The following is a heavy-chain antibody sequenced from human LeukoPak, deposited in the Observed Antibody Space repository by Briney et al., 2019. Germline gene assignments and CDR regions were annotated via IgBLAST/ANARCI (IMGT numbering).Heavy chain of an antibody. CDR1: GFTFSDYY. D-gene: IGHD3-3*01. J-gene: IGHJ3*02. CDR2: ISSSGSTI. V-gene: IGHV3-11*01. Sequence: GGSLRLSCAASGFTFSDYYMSWIRQAPGKGLEWVSYISSSGSTIYYADSVKGRFTISRDNAKNSLYLQMNSLRAEDTAVYYCANYDFWSGYSDAFDIWGQGTMVTVSS. CDR3: ANYDFWSGYSDAFDI.